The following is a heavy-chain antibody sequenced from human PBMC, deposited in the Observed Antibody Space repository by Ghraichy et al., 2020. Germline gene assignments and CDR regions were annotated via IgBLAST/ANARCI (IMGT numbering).Heavy chain of an antibody. CDR3: ARIGGSESTPLRNYYYYMDV. D-gene: IGHD2-15*01. J-gene: IGHJ6*03. CDR1: GYIFISYG. CDR2: ISPYNGNT. V-gene: IGHV1-18*01. Sequence: ASLKVSCKASGYIFISYGISWVRQAPGQGLEWMGWISPYNGNTNYVQNLQGRVTMTTDTSTSTVYMELRSLRSDDTAVYYCARIGGSESTPLRNYYYYMDVWGKGTTVTVSS.